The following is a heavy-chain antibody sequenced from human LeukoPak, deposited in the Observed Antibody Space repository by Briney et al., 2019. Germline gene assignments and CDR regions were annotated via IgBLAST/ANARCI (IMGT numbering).Heavy chain of an antibody. Sequence: PSETLSLTCTVSGGSISSYYWSWIRQPAGKGLEWIGRIYTSGSTNYNPSLKSRVTISVDTSKNQFSLKLSSVTAADTAVYYCARRRSSGSYYNYYYYYMDVWGKGTTVTVSS. CDR3: ARRRSSGSYYNYYYYYMDV. V-gene: IGHV4-4*07. CDR2: IYTSGST. CDR1: GGSISSYY. D-gene: IGHD3-10*01. J-gene: IGHJ6*03.